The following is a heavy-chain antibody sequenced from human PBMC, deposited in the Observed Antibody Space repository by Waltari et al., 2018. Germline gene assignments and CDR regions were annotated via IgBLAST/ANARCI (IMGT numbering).Heavy chain of an antibody. D-gene: IGHD4-4*01. CDR3: ARDTDYSLDY. CDR1: GFTFSTFW. V-gene: IGHV3-7*03. CDR2: IKYDGSAA. J-gene: IGHJ4*02. Sequence: EMQLVESGGGLVQPGGSLRLSCQASGFTFSTFWMSWVRQAPGEGLKWVGNIKYDGSAAYYVDSVRGRFTISRDNAKNSLYLQMNSLRADDTAMYFCARDTDYSLDYWGQGTLVTVSS.